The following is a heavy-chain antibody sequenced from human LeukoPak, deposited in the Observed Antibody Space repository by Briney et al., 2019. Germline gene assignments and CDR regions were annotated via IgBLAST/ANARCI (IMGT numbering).Heavy chain of an antibody. V-gene: IGHV3-23*01. D-gene: IGHD6-19*01. J-gene: IGHJ4*02. CDR3: ARRDTNGWYYFDY. CDR1: GFTFTSYA. Sequence: GGSLRLSCAASGFTFTSYAMSWVRQAPGKGLDWVSALLSSGEATYYSDSVKGRFTISRDNSKNTLYLQMNSLRAEDTAVYYCARRDTNGWYYFDYWGQGTLVTVSS. CDR2: LLSSGEAT.